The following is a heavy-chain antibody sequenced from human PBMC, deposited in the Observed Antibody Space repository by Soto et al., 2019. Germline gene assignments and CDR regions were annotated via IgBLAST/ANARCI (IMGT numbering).Heavy chain of an antibody. CDR3: AKEVAVAGTSFY. V-gene: IGHV3-30*18. CDR1: GFTFSSYG. CDR2: ISYDGSNK. D-gene: IGHD6-19*01. Sequence: QVQLVESGGGVVQPGRSLRLSCAASGFTFSSYGMHWVRQAPGKGLEWVAVISYDGSNKYYADSVKGRFTISRDNSKNTLYLQMNSLRAEDTAVYYCAKEVAVAGTSFYWGQGTLVNVSS. J-gene: IGHJ4*02.